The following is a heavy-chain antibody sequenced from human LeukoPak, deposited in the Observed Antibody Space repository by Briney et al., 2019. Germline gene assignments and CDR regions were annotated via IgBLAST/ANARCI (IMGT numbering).Heavy chain of an antibody. Sequence: SQTLSLTCDIFEDSVSNDGAAWNWIRQSPSRGLEWLGRTYYRSKWYNDYAVSVKSRITINPDTSKNQFSLQLNSVTPEDTAVYYCARDSQYYDSSEGFDYWGQGTLVTVSS. J-gene: IGHJ4*02. CDR1: EDSVSNDGAA. D-gene: IGHD3-22*01. CDR2: TYYRSKWYN. V-gene: IGHV6-1*01. CDR3: ARDSQYYDSSEGFDY.